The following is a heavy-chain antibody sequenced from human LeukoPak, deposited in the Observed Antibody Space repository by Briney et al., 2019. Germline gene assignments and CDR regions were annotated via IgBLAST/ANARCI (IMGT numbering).Heavy chain of an antibody. J-gene: IGHJ3*02. V-gene: IGHV5-51*01. CDR2: IYPGDSDT. D-gene: IGHD6-19*01. CDR3: ASRARLEANAFDI. CDR1: GYSFTSYW. Sequence: PGESLKISCKGSGYSFTSYWIAWVRQMPGKGLEWMGSIYPGDSDTRYSPSFQGQVTISADKSISTAYLQWSSLKASDTAMYYCASRARLEANAFDIWGQGTMVAVSS.